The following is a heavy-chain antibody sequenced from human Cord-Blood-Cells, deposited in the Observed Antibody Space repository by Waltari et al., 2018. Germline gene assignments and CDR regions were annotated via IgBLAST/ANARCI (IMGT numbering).Heavy chain of an antibody. Sequence: QVQLVESGGGVVQPGRSLRLSCAASGFTFSSYGMHWVRQAPGKGLEWVAVIWYDGSNKYYADSVKGRFTISRDNSKNTLYLQMNSLRAEDTAVYYCVRDPGRSSSWYFAFDIWGQGTMVTVSS. D-gene: IGHD6-13*01. V-gene: IGHV3-33*01. J-gene: IGHJ3*02. CDR2: IWYDGSNK. CDR1: GFTFSSYG. CDR3: VRDPGRSSSWYFAFDI.